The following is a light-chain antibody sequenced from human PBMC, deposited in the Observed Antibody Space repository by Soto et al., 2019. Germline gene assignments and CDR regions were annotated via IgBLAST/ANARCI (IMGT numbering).Light chain of an antibody. V-gene: IGKV3-20*01. CDR1: QSVSSSY. CDR3: QQYGSSSWT. Sequence: ETVLTQSPVTLCSSPGERANFYCXXSQSVSSSYLAWYQQKPGQAPRLLTYGASSRATGIPDRFSGSGSGTDFTLTISRLEPEDFAVYYCQQYGSSSWTFGQGTKVDIK. CDR2: GAS. J-gene: IGKJ1*01.